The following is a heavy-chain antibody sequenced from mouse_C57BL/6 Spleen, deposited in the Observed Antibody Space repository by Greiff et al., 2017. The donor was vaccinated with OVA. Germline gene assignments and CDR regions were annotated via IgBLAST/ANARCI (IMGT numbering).Heavy chain of an antibody. CDR2: INYDGSN. CDR3: ARWGYLYAMDY. D-gene: IGHD2-2*01. CDR1: GYSITSGYY. Sequence: EVQVVESGPGLVKPSQSLSLTCSVTGYSITSGYYWNWIRQFPGNKLEWMGYINYDGSNNYNPSLKNRISITRDTSKNQFFLKLNSVTTEDTATYYCARWGYLYAMDYWGQGTSVTVSS. V-gene: IGHV3-6*01. J-gene: IGHJ4*01.